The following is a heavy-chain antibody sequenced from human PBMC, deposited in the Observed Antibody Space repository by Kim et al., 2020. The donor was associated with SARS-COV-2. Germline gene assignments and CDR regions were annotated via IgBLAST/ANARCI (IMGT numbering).Heavy chain of an antibody. J-gene: IGHJ4*02. CDR3: ARDGGGSYGHGDY. D-gene: IGHD1-26*01. Sequence: YSQKFQGRVTITRDTSASTAYMELSSLRSEDTAVYYCARDGGGSYGHGDYWGQGTLVTVSS. V-gene: IGHV1-3*01.